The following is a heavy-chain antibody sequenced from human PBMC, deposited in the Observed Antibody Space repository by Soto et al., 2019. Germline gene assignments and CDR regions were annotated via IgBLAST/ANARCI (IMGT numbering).Heavy chain of an antibody. CDR3: ARGQAPYYYDSSGYNGMDV. Sequence: QVQLVQSGAEVKKPGSSVKVSCKASGGTFSSYAISWVRQAPGQGLEWMGGIIPIFGTANYAQKLQGRVTITEDESTSTAYMELSSLRSEDTAVYYCARGQAPYYYDSSGYNGMDVWVEGTTVTVSS. CDR2: IIPIFGTA. J-gene: IGHJ6*04. CDR1: GGTFSSYA. D-gene: IGHD3-22*01. V-gene: IGHV1-69*01.